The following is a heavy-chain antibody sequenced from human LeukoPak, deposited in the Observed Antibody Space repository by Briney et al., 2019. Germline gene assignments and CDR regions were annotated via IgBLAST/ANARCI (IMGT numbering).Heavy chain of an antibody. CDR1: GFTFSSYG. CDR3: ATWIRSYAHVY. Sequence: PGGSLRLSCAASGFTFSSYGMSWVRQAPGKGLEWVSAISGSGGSTYYADSVKGRFTISRDNSKNTLYLQMDSLRAEDTAVYYCATWIRSYAHVYWGQGTLVTVSS. V-gene: IGHV3-23*01. J-gene: IGHJ4*02. CDR2: ISGSGGST. D-gene: IGHD2-2*01.